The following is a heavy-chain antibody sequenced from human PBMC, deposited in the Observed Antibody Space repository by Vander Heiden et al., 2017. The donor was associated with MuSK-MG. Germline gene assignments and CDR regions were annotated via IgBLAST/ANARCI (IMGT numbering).Heavy chain of an antibody. CDR3: ARVGGDIVVVPAAKPYYYYYGMDV. J-gene: IGHJ6*02. Sequence: QVQLVQSGAEVKKPGASVKVSCKASGYAFTSYGISWVRQAPGQGLEWMGWISAYNGNTNYAQKLQGRVTMTTDTSTSTAYMELRSLRSDDTAVYYCARVGGDIVVVPAAKPYYYYYGMDVWGQGTTVTVSS. CDR2: ISAYNGNT. V-gene: IGHV1-18*01. CDR1: GYAFTSYG. D-gene: IGHD2-2*01.